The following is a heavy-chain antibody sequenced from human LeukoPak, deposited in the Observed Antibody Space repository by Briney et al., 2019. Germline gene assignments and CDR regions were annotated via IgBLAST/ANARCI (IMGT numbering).Heavy chain of an antibody. CDR3: AREYTVRQQLVLGY. V-gene: IGHV1-2*02. Sequence: GASVKVSCKASGYTFTGYYMHWGRQAPGQGLEWMGWINPNSGGTNYAQKFQGRVTMTRDTSISTAHMELSRLRSDDTAVYYCAREYTVRQQLVLGYWGQGTLVTVSS. CDR2: INPNSGGT. D-gene: IGHD6-13*01. CDR1: GYTFTGYY. J-gene: IGHJ4*02.